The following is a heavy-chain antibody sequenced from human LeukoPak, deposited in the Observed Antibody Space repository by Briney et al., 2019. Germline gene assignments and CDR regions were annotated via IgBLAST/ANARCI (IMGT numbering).Heavy chain of an antibody. CDR3: ARFGLPYSIDL. CDR2: IRPDGSAV. J-gene: IGHJ6*02. Sequence: GGSLRLSCAASGFTFNSNGMHWVRQAPGKGLEGVASIRPDGSAVFYVDSVKGRFTFSRDNAKNSLDLQMNSLRAEDTAVYYCARFGLPYSIDLWGQGTMVTVSS. V-gene: IGHV3-7*01. D-gene: IGHD3/OR15-3a*01. CDR1: GFTFNSNG.